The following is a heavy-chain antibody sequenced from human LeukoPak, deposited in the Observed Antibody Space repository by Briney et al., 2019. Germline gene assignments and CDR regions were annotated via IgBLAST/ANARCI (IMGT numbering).Heavy chain of an antibody. D-gene: IGHD1-14*01. Sequence: GRSLRLSCAAPGFTFSSYAMHWVRQAPGKGLEWVAVISYDGSNKYYADSVKGRFTISRDNSKNTLYLQMNSLRAEDTAVYYCARSNLGQLDYWGQGTLVTVSS. CDR2: ISYDGSNK. CDR3: ARSNLGQLDY. CDR1: GFTFSSYA. J-gene: IGHJ4*02. V-gene: IGHV3-30*04.